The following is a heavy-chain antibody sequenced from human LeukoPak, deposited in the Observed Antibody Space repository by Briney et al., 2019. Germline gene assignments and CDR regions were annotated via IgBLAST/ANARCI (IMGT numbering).Heavy chain of an antibody. J-gene: IGHJ6*02. CDR2: IHTSGST. CDR3: ARVLLWFGELLRSGMDV. D-gene: IGHD3-10*01. Sequence: PGGSLRLSCAASGFTVSSNYMSWVRQAPGKGLEWVSVIHTSGSTYYADSGKGRFTISRDNSKNTLDLQMNSLRAEDTAVYYCARVLLWFGELLRSGMDVWGQGTTVTVSS. V-gene: IGHV3-53*01. CDR1: GFTVSSNY.